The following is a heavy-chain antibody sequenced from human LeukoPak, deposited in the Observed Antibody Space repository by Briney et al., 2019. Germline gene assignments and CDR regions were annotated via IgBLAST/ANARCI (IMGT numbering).Heavy chain of an antibody. Sequence: PSETLSLTCAVYGGSFSGYYWSWIRQPPGKGLEWIGEINHSGSTNYNPSLKSRVTMSVDTSKNQFSLKLSSVTAADTAVYYCARHLSAKKRLVTALFFDYWGQGTLVTVSS. CDR2: INHSGST. J-gene: IGHJ4*02. D-gene: IGHD2-21*02. V-gene: IGHV4-34*01. CDR3: ARHLSAKKRLVTALFFDY. CDR1: GGSFSGYY.